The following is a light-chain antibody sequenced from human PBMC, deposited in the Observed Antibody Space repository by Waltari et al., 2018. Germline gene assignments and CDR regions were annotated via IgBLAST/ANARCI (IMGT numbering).Light chain of an antibody. J-gene: IGKJ1*01. V-gene: IGKV1-39*01. CDR1: QTITTY. CDR3: QQSYRRWT. Sequence: DIQMPQSPPSLSASVGDKVIITCRASQTITTYLNWYQQKPGEAPKVLIYGTSSVQSGVPSRFSGSGSETDFTLTISSLQPEDSATYYCQQSYRRWTFGQGTRVEVK. CDR2: GTS.